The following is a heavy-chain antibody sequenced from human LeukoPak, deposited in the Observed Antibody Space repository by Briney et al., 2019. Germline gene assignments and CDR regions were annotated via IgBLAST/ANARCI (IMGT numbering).Heavy chain of an antibody. D-gene: IGHD2-15*01. Sequence: GGSLRLSCAASGFPFSSYAMSWVRQAPGKGLEWVSAISHSGGTTYYADSVKGRFTISRDNSKNTLYLQMHSLRAEDTALYYCAKSQLRYCSGGGCFDAFDIWGQGTMVTVSS. CDR2: ISHSGGTT. V-gene: IGHV3-23*01. CDR3: AKSQLRYCSGGGCFDAFDI. CDR1: GFPFSSYA. J-gene: IGHJ3*02.